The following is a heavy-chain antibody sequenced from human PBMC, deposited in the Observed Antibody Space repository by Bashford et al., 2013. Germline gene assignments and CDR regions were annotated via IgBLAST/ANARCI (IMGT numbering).Heavy chain of an antibody. CDR2: ISVYDGNT. CDR1: GYTFPSYG. J-gene: IGHJ4*02. CDR3: AKGESSGYGNGGY. D-gene: IGHD5-12*01. Sequence: ASVKVSCKASGYTFPSYGISWVRQAPGQGLEWMGWISVYDGNTHYAQKLQGRVTMSRDNSKSTLFLQMNSLRAEDTAIYYCAKGESSGYGNGGYWGQGTLVTVSS. V-gene: IGHV1-18*01.